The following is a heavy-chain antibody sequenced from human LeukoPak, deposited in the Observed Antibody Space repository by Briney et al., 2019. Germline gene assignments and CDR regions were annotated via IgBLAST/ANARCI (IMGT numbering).Heavy chain of an antibody. D-gene: IGHD2-21*02. CDR2: ISGSGGST. Sequence: GGSLRLSCAASGFTFSNYAMTWVRQAPGKRLESVSAISGSGGSTYYADSVKGRFTISRDNSKNTLYLQMNSLRAEDTAVYYCAKGDAYCGGDCYSVFDYWGQGTLVTVSS. V-gene: IGHV3-23*01. CDR3: AKGDAYCGGDCYSVFDY. J-gene: IGHJ4*02. CDR1: GFTFSNYA.